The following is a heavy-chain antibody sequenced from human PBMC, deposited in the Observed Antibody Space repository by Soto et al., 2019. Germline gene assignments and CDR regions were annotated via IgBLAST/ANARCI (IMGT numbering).Heavy chain of an antibody. J-gene: IGHJ4*02. D-gene: IGHD5-12*01. Sequence: QVQLQESGPGLVKSSETLSLTCVVSDLSNYNYYWSWIRQPPGKALEWIGSIHNSGNTHYNPSLKSRVTMLVETSKRQLSVKLRSVTAADNAVYYCSRHEWLRPFEYWGQGTLVTVSS. CDR2: IHNSGNT. V-gene: IGHV4-59*08. CDR1: DLSNYNYY. CDR3: SRHEWLRPFEY.